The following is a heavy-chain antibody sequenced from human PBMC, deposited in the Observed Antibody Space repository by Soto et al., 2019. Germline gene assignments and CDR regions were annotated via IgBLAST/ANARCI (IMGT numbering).Heavy chain of an antibody. CDR3: ARDSYGEYLDY. J-gene: IGHJ4*02. CDR2: ISYDGRNA. D-gene: IGHD4-17*01. V-gene: IGHV3-30*04. Sequence: QVQLVESGGGVVQPGRSLRLSCAASGFTFSSHAMHWVRQAPGKGLEWEAVISYDGRNAYYADSVKGRCTISRDNSQNTQYLQMDSLSAEDTAVYYCARDSYGEYLDYWGQGTLVTVSS. CDR1: GFTFSSHA.